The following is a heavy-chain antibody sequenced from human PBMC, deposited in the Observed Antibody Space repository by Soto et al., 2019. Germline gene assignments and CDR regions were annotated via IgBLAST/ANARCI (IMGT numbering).Heavy chain of an antibody. Sequence: SETLSLTCTVSGASITSGADYWSWIRQLPGKGLEGIGFIYFIGSPYYNPSLTTRVTISSDKANNQFSLKLTSVTVADTAVYYCATSRRTAQIDTWGQGTLVTVSS. CDR3: ATSRRTAQIDT. CDR1: GASITSGADY. CDR2: IYFIGSP. J-gene: IGHJ5*02. V-gene: IGHV4-31*03.